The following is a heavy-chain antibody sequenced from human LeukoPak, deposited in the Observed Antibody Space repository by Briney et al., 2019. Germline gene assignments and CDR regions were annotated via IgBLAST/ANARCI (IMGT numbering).Heavy chain of an antibody. CDR2: IFYSGST. CDR1: GAPIGSYY. V-gene: IGHV4-59*01. CDR3: ARGNSYYDSSDYFPWESFQH. D-gene: IGHD3-22*01. J-gene: IGHJ1*01. Sequence: SETLSLTCTVSGAPIGSYYWSWIRQPPGKGLEWIGYIFYSGSTNYNPSLKSRVTISVDTSKNQFSLNLSSVTAADTAVYYCARGNSYYDSSDYFPWESFQHWGQGTLVTVSS.